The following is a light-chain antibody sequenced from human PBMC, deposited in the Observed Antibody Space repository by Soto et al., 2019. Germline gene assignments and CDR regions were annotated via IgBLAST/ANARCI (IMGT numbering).Light chain of an antibody. CDR3: QTWGTGIRV. V-gene: IGLV4-69*01. Sequence: QLVLTQSPSASASLGASVKLTCTLSSGHSSYAIAWHQQQPEKGPRYLMKLNSDGSHSKGDGIPDRFSGSSSGAERYLTISSLLSEDEADYYCQTWGTGIRVFGGGTKLTVL. CDR1: SGHSSYA. CDR2: LNSDGSH. J-gene: IGLJ3*02.